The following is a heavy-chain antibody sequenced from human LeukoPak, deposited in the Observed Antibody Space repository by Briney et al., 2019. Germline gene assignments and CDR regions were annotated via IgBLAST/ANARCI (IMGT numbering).Heavy chain of an antibody. CDR2: INQDGGQK. CDR1: GFTFSSYW. Sequence: PGGSLRLACAASGFTFSSYWMHWVRQAPGKGLEWVANINQDGGQKYYVDSVKGRFTISRDHTKNSLYLQMNSLRAEDTAVYYCAKETYSTSWQLDSWGQGTLVTVSS. J-gene: IGHJ4*02. CDR3: AKETYSTSWQLDS. D-gene: IGHD2-2*01. V-gene: IGHV3-7*01.